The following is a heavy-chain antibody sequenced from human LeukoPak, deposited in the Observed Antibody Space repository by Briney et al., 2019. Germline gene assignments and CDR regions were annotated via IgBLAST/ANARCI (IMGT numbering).Heavy chain of an antibody. V-gene: IGHV4-59*10. J-gene: IGHJ4*02. D-gene: IGHD1-26*01. Sequence: SETLSLTCAVYGGSFSGYYWSWIRQPAGKGLEWIGRIYTSGSTNYNPSLKSRVTMSVDTSKNQFSLKLSSVTAADTAVYYCARVGVGVGATYFDYWGQGTLVTVSS. CDR3: ARVGVGVGATYFDY. CDR2: IYTSGST. CDR1: GGSFSGYY.